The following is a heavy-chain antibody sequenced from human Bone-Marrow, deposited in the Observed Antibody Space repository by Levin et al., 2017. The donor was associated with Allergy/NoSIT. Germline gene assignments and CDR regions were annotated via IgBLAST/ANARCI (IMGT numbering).Heavy chain of an antibody. Sequence: PSETLSLTCAVYGGSFSGYYWSWIRQPPGKGLEWIGEINHSGSTNYNPSLKSRVTISVDTSKNQFSLKLSSVTAADTAVYYCARHYYYDSSGYYNNWFDPWGQGTLVTVSS. D-gene: IGHD3-22*01. V-gene: IGHV4-34*01. J-gene: IGHJ5*02. CDR1: GGSFSGYY. CDR2: INHSGST. CDR3: ARHYYYDSSGYYNNWFDP.